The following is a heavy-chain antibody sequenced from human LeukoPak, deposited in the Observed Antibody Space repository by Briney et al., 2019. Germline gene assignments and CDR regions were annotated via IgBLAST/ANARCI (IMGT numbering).Heavy chain of an antibody. V-gene: IGHV3-53*04. CDR2: IYSGGST. J-gene: IGHJ5*02. CDR3: ARSPDINRFDP. CDR1: GFTFSSYS. D-gene: IGHD3-9*01. Sequence: PGGSLRLSCAASGFTFSSYSMNWVRQAPGKGLEWVSVIYSGGSTYYADSVKGRFTISRHNSKNTLYLQMNSLRAEDTAVYYCARSPDINRFDPWGQGTLVTVSS.